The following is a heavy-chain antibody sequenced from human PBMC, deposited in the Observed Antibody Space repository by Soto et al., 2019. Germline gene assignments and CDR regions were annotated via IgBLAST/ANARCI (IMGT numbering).Heavy chain of an antibody. CDR3: AKQSGSGIYYSLGYGGHLDY. Sequence: QVQLVESGGGVVQPGRSLRLSCAASGFTFNNYGMHWVRQAPGKGLEWVVVISFDGRNAYYADSVKGRFTISRDNAKNTLYLQRASLRAEHTAIYYCAKQSGSGIYYSLGYGGHLDYWGQGTLVTVSS. J-gene: IGHJ4*02. CDR2: ISFDGRNA. CDR1: GFTFNNYG. V-gene: IGHV3-30*18. D-gene: IGHD3-10*01.